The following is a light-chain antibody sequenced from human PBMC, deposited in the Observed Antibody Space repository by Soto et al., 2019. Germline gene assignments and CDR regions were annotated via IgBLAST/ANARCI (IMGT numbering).Light chain of an antibody. CDR1: QSVLYSSNNKNY. V-gene: IGKV4-1*01. J-gene: IGKJ4*01. CDR3: QQYYTTPLT. CDR2: WAS. Sequence: DIVMTQSPDSLAVSLGERATINCKSSQSVLYSSNNKNYLAWYQLKPGQPPKLLIYWASTRESGVPDRFSGSGSGTDFTLAISSLQAEDVAVYYCQQYYTTPLTLGGGTKV.